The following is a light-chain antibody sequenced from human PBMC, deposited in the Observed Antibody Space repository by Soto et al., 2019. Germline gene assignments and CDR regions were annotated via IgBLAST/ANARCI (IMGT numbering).Light chain of an antibody. Sequence: DIQMTQSPSTLSASVGDGVTITCRASQSISNRLAWYQQRPGKAPKYLIYDASTLDSGAPSRFSGSGSGTEFTLTISSLQPDDFATYYCQQYNSYLWTFGQGTKVDIK. CDR3: QQYNSYLWT. J-gene: IGKJ1*01. CDR1: QSISNR. V-gene: IGKV1-5*01. CDR2: DAS.